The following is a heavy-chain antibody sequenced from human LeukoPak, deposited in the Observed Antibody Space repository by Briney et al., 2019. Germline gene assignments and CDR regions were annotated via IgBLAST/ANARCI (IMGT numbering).Heavy chain of an antibody. CDR1: GFTFSSYA. Sequence: GGSLRLSCAASGFTFSSYAMSWVRQAPGKGLEWVSAISGNGGSTYYADSVKGRFTISRDNSKNTLYLQMNSLRAEDTAVYYCAKGTTYYDFWSGSTLRYFDYWGQGTLVTVSS. CDR3: AKGTTYYDFWSGSTLRYFDY. J-gene: IGHJ4*02. V-gene: IGHV3-23*01. D-gene: IGHD3-3*01. CDR2: ISGNGGST.